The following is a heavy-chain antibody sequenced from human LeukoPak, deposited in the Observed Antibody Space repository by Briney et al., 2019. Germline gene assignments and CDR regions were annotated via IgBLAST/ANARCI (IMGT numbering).Heavy chain of an antibody. D-gene: IGHD5-18*01. CDR3: ASIETAMVSFDY. Sequence: SETLSLTCTVSGGSVSSGSYYWSWIRQPPGKGLEWIGYIYYSGSTNYNPSLKSRVTISVDTSKNQFSLKPSSVTAADTAVYYCASIETAMVSFDYWGQGTLVTVSS. CDR2: IYYSGST. CDR1: GGSVSSGSYY. J-gene: IGHJ4*02. V-gene: IGHV4-61*01.